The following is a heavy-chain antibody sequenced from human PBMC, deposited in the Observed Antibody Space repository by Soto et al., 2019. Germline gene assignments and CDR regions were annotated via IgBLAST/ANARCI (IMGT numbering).Heavy chain of an antibody. J-gene: IGHJ3*02. CDR2: IIPIFGTA. V-gene: IGHV1-69*13. D-gene: IGHD3-22*01. Sequence: SVKVSCKASGGTFSSYAISWGRQAPGQGLERMGGIIPIFGTANYAQKFQGRVTITADESTSTAYMELSRLRSEDTAVYYCASFLVYYDSSGYVWDDAFDIWGQGTMLTVSS. CDR3: ASFLVYYDSSGYVWDDAFDI. CDR1: GGTFSSYA.